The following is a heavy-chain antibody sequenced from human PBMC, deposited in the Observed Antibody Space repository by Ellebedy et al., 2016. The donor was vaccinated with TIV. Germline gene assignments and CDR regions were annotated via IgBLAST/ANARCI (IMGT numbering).Heavy chain of an antibody. CDR1: GFTFSTYG. J-gene: IGHJ1*01. CDR2: ISHDGRNE. D-gene: IGHD2-21*02. Sequence: GGSLRLSCAASGFTFSTYGMHWVRRAPGKGLEWVAVISHDGRNEYYADSVRGRFTISRDNSNNTLYLHMNSLRAEDTALYYCTRGVVVTTSYSQYWGQGTLVTVSS. CDR3: TRGVVVTTSYSQY. V-gene: IGHV3-30*03.